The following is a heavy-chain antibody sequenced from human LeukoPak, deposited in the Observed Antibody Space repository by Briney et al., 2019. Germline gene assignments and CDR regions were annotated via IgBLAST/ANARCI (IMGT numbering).Heavy chain of an antibody. Sequence: SETLSLTCSVSGVSVSNHYRSWLRQPPGKGLEWIGWFYYSGGTYFHPSLGSRVTISADTSRTHLSLNLRSLTAADTAVYYCARHSSGWHFDSWGQGALVTVSS. D-gene: IGHD6-19*01. CDR3: ARHSSGWHFDS. J-gene: IGHJ4*02. V-gene: IGHV4-59*02. CDR2: FYYSGGT. CDR1: GVSVSNHY.